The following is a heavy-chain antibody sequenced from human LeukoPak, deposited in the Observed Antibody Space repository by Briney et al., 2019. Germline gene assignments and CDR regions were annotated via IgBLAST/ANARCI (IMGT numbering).Heavy chain of an antibody. CDR3: ARDRGYSYGPQAFDI. Sequence: SETLSLTCTVSGGSISSYYWSWIRQPPGKGLEWIGYIYYSGSTNYNPSLKSRVTISVGTSKNQFSLKLSSVTAADTAVYYCARDRGYSYGPQAFDIWGQGTMVTVSS. J-gene: IGHJ3*02. CDR2: IYYSGST. D-gene: IGHD5-18*01. CDR1: GGSISSYY. V-gene: IGHV4-59*01.